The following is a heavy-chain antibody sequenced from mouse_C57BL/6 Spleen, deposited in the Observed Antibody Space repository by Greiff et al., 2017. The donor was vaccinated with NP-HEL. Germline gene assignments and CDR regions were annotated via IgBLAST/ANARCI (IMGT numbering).Heavy chain of an antibody. Sequence: VQLQQSGPELVKPGASVKISCKASGYSFTGYYMNWVKQSPEKSLEWIGEINPSTGGTTYNQKFKAKATLTVDKSSSTAYMQLKSLSSEDSAVYYCARGYYGSSPDVWGTGTTVTVSS. J-gene: IGHJ1*03. CDR1: GYSFTGYY. CDR3: ARGYYGSSPDV. D-gene: IGHD1-1*01. V-gene: IGHV1-42*01. CDR2: INPSTGGT.